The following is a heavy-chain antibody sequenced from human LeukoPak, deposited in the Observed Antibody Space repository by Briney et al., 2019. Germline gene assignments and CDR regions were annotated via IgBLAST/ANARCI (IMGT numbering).Heavy chain of an antibody. CDR1: GGSISSHY. CDR2: VLDNVRT. Sequence: PSETLSLTCTVSGGSISSHYWRWVRQPPGKGLEWIGYVLDNVRTKDNPWLSSRFTLSADPSRNQFSLRLTSVTAADTAVYYCARWNIVATGLRSGWYYGMDVWGQGTTVTVSS. J-gene: IGHJ6*02. CDR3: ARWNIVATGLRSGWYYGMDV. D-gene: IGHD5-12*01. V-gene: IGHV4-59*11.